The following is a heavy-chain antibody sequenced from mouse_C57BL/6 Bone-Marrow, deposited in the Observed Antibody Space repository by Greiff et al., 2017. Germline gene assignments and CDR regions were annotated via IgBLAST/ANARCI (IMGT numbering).Heavy chain of an antibody. CDR3: ARGYYDYDTGYYFDY. Sequence: EVQLVESGPELVKPGASVKMSCKASGYTFTDYNMHWVKQSHGKSLEWIGYINPNNGGTSYNQKFKGKATLTVNKSSSTAYMELRSLTSEDSAVYYCARGYYDYDTGYYFDYWGQGTTLAVSS. J-gene: IGHJ2*01. V-gene: IGHV1-22*01. CDR1: GYTFTDYN. D-gene: IGHD2-4*01. CDR2: INPNNGGT.